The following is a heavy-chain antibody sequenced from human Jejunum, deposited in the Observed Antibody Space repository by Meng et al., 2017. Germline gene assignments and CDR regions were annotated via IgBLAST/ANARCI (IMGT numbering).Heavy chain of an antibody. CDR1: GFPFSNFG. CDR2: TSDDETNK. Sequence: GESLKISCAASGFPFSNFGMHWVRQAPGKGLEWVTFTSDDETNKYYTDSVKGRFTISRDNSKKTLFLQMNSLRAEDTALYYCAKDRSLRGMIVVFRNGGMDVWGQGNMVTVSS. J-gene: IGHJ6*02. D-gene: IGHD3-22*01. V-gene: IGHV3-30*02. CDR3: AKDRSLRGMIVVFRNGGMDV.